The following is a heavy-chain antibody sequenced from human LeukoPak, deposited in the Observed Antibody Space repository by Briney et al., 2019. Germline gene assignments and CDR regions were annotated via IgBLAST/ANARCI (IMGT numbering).Heavy chain of an antibody. J-gene: IGHJ4*02. Sequence: GSLRLSCAASGFTFDDYAMHWVRLAPGKGLEWVSLISGDVDSTYYADSVKGRFTISRDKSKNSLYLQMNSLRTEDTGLYYCTKDIRSYYESSGYYSYFDSWGQGTLVTVSS. D-gene: IGHD3-22*01. CDR3: TKDIRSYYESSGYYSYFDS. V-gene: IGHV3-43*02. CDR1: GFTFDDYA. CDR2: ISGDVDST.